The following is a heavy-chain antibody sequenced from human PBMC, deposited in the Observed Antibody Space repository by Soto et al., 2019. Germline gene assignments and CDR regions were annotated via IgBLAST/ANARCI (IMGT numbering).Heavy chain of an antibody. Sequence: QMPLVQSGPEVKKPGTSVKVSCKASGFTFTSSAVQWVRQARGQRLEWIGWIVVGSGNTNYAQKFQERVTITRDMSTSTAYMELSSLRSEDTAVYYCAAIYSSGYYWYAFDIWGQGTMVTVSS. CDR2: IVVGSGNT. D-gene: IGHD3-22*01. CDR3: AAIYSSGYYWYAFDI. V-gene: IGHV1-58*01. CDR1: GFTFTSSA. J-gene: IGHJ3*02.